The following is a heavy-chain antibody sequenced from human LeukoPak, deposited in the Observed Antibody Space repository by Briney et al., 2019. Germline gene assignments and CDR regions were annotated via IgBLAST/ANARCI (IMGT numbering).Heavy chain of an antibody. J-gene: IGHJ4*02. CDR3: TSKPRGESRPFDY. CDR1: GYTFTDHA. D-gene: IGHD3-16*01. CDR2: INTANGDT. V-gene: IGHV1-3*04. Sequence: ASVKVSCKTSGYTFTDHAVHWVRQAPGQSLEWMGWINTANGDTGYLQKFQGRVTITSDTSASTAYMEMSSLRSGDTAVFYCTSKPRGESRPFDYWGQGTLVTVSS.